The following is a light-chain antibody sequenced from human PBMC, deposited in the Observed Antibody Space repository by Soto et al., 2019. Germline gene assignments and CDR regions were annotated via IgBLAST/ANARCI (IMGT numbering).Light chain of an antibody. J-gene: IGKJ5*01. CDR1: QGIRNP. Sequence: IQLTQSPSSLSASVGDRVTITCRASQGIRNPLAWYQQKPGKGPKLLIYLASSLQSGVPSRFSGSGSGTDFTLTISSLQPEDFATYYCQQVDSYPITFGQGTRLEIK. CDR2: LAS. V-gene: IGKV1-9*01. CDR3: QQVDSYPIT.